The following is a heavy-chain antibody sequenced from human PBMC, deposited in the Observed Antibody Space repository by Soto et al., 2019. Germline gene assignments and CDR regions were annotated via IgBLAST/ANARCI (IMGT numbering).Heavy chain of an antibody. D-gene: IGHD1-26*01. Sequence: SETLSLTCSVSGGSLSNYYWSWIRQPAGKGLEWIGRIYTSGSTNYNPSLKSRVTMSVDTSKNQISLKLSSVTAADTAVYYCARGSLVVDVXGQGTTVTVYS. CDR2: IYTSGST. CDR3: ARGSLVVDV. J-gene: IGHJ6*02. CDR1: GGSLSNYY. V-gene: IGHV4-4*07.